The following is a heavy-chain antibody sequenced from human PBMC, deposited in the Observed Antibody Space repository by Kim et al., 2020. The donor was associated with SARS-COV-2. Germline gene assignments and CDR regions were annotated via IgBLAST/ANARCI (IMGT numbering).Heavy chain of an antibody. CDR2: IYYSGST. D-gene: IGHD5-12*01. Sequence: SETLSLTCTVSGGSISSGGYYWSWIRQHPVKGLEWIGYIYYSGSTYYNPSLKSRVTISVDTSKNQFSLKLSSVTAADTAVYYCARDSGYDSHFDYWGQGTLVTVSS. CDR1: GGSISSGGYY. V-gene: IGHV4-31*03. CDR3: ARDSGYDSHFDY. J-gene: IGHJ4*02.